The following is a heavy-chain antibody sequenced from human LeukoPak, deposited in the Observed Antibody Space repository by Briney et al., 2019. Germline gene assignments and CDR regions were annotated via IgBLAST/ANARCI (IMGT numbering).Heavy chain of an antibody. CDR1: GYTFTSYG. D-gene: IGHD2-2*02. V-gene: IGHV1-18*01. Sequence: ASVKVSXKASGYTFTSYGISWVRQAPGQGLEWMGWISAYNGNTNYAQKLQGRVTMTTDTSTSTAYMELRSLRSDDTAVYYCATQVVPAAIIGSSQAVGYYFDYWGQGTLVTVSS. CDR2: ISAYNGNT. J-gene: IGHJ4*02. CDR3: ATQVVPAAIIGSSQAVGYYFDY.